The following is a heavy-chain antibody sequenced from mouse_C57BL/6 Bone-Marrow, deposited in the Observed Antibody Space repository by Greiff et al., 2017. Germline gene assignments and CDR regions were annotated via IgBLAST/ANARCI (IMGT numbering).Heavy chain of an antibody. V-gene: IGHV1-82*01. D-gene: IGHD1-1*01. CDR2: IYPGDGDT. Sequence: VQLQQPGPELVKPGASVKISCKASGYAFSSSWMNWVKQRPGKGLAWIGRIYPGDGDTNYNGKFKGKATLTADKYSSTAYMQLSSLTSEDSAVYVCARVRDYYGSSSWFADWGQGTMVTVSA. CDR1: GYAFSSSW. CDR3: ARVRDYYGSSSWFAD. J-gene: IGHJ3*01.